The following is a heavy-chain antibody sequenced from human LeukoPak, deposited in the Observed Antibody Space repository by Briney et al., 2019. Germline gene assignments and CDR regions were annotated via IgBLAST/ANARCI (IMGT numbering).Heavy chain of an antibody. CDR3: ARGGRSMIVNY. Sequence: SETLSLTCTVSGGSISSGGYYWSWIRQHPGKGLEWIGYIYYSGSTHYNPSLKSRASISVDTSKNQFSLKLSSVTAADTAVYYRARGGRSMIVNYWGQGTLVTVSS. CDR2: IYYSGST. CDR1: GGSISSGGYY. D-gene: IGHD3-22*01. V-gene: IGHV4-31*03. J-gene: IGHJ4*02.